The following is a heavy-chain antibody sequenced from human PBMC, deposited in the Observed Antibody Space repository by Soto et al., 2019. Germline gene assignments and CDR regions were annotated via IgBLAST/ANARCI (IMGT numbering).Heavy chain of an antibody. Sequence: ASVKVSCKASGYTFTSYGISWVRQAPGQGLEWMGWISAYNGNTNYAQKLQGRVTMTTDTSTSTAYMELRSLRSDDTAVYYCARGGTYDFWSGYYTGGFDYWGQGTLVTVSS. J-gene: IGHJ4*02. CDR3: ARGGTYDFWSGYYTGGFDY. V-gene: IGHV1-18*04. CDR2: ISAYNGNT. D-gene: IGHD3-3*01. CDR1: GYTFTSYG.